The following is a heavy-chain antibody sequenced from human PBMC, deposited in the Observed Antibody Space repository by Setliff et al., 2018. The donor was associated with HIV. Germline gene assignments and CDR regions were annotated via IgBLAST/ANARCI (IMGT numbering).Heavy chain of an antibody. CDR2: IKQDGSEK. CDR3: ARWGSGSYERVFDY. Sequence: PGGSLRLSCAASGFAFSGHQMSWVRQAPGKGLEWVAKIKQDGSEKYYVDSVKGRFTISRDNANNLVYLQMNSLRVEDTAVYFCARWGSGSYERVFDYWGQGMLVTVSS. D-gene: IGHD1-26*01. CDR1: GFAFSGHQ. V-gene: IGHV3-7*01. J-gene: IGHJ4*02.